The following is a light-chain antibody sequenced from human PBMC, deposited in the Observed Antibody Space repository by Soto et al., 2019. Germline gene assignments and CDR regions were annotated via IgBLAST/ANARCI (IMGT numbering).Light chain of an antibody. CDR3: CSYAGTSLGV. Sequence: QSALTQPRSVSGSPGQSVTISCTGTSSDVGGYNYVSWYQQHPGKAPKLVIYDVSKRPSGVPDRFSGSKSGNTASLTISGLRAEDEADYYCCSYAGTSLGVFGGGTKLTVL. CDR1: SSDVGGYNY. CDR2: DVS. J-gene: IGLJ3*02. V-gene: IGLV2-11*01.